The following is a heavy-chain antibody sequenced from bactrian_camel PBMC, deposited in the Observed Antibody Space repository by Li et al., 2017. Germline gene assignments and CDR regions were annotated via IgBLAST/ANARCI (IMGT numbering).Heavy chain of an antibody. D-gene: IGHD1*01. V-gene: IGHV3S53*01. CDR3: ASGPSCWPPRLEKGDCDY. CDR1: GLTISTYC. J-gene: IGHJ4*01. CDR2: YDSAGRA. Sequence: HVQLVESGGGSVQPGGSLRLSCAVSGLTISTYCMGWFCQAPGKEREGVAAYDSAGRATYADSVKGRFTISKDNAKNTLFLQMSDLKQEDTAMFYCASGPSCWPPRLEKGDCDYWGQGTQVTVS.